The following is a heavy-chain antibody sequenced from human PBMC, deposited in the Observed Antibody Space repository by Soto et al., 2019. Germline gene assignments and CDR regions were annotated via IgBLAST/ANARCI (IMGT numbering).Heavy chain of an antibody. CDR3: ASQYDMWGGYRSPGDY. Sequence: QVQLVESGGDLVKRGGSLRLSCAASGYTFSDYYRCWIRQAPGTGLEWLSYIDTSSTKIYYADSVKGRFTISRDTAKNSLYLEMNSLRDGDTAVYYCASQYDMWGGYRSPGDYWGQGTLVTVSS. J-gene: IGHJ4*02. CDR1: GYTFSDYY. CDR2: IDTSSTKI. V-gene: IGHV3-11*01. D-gene: IGHD3-3*01.